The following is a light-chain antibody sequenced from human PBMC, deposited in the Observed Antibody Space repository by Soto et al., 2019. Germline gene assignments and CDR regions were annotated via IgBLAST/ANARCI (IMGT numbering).Light chain of an antibody. J-gene: IGLJ1*01. Sequence: QSALTQPPSVSGSPGQSVTISCTGAISDVGTYNLVSWYQQPQGTAPTLMIFEVSDRPSGVPDRFSGSKSGNTASLTISGLQAEDEADYYCSSYTSSSTWVFGTGTKLTVL. V-gene: IGLV2-18*02. CDR3: SSYTSSSTWV. CDR2: EVS. CDR1: ISDVGTYNL.